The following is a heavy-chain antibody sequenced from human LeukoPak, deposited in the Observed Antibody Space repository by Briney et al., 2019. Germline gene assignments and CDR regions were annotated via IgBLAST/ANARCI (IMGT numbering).Heavy chain of an antibody. Sequence: ASVKVSCKASGYTFTNYDINWVRQATGQGLEWMGWINPNTGGTNYAQKFQGRVTMTRDTSISTAYMELSRLRSDDTAVYCCARADYYGSGSYYIGNWFDPWGQGTLVTVSS. J-gene: IGHJ5*02. D-gene: IGHD3-10*01. CDR2: INPNTGGT. V-gene: IGHV1-2*02. CDR3: ARADYYGSGSYYIGNWFDP. CDR1: GYTFTNYD.